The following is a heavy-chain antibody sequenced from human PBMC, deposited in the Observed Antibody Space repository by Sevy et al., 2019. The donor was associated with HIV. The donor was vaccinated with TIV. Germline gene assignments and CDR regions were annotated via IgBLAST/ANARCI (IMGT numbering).Heavy chain of an antibody. D-gene: IGHD2-15*01. V-gene: IGHV3-21*01. CDR2: ISSSSSSI. J-gene: IGHJ6*02. CDR1: GFTFSSYV. CDR3: ARVVAYCTGGTCFPGYYYGMDV. Sequence: GGSLRLSCAASGFTFSSYVMSWVRQAPGKGLEWVSSISSSSSSIYYADSVRGRFTISRDNAKNSLYLQMNSLRAEDTALYYCARVVAYCTGGTCFPGYYYGMDVWGQGTTVTVSS.